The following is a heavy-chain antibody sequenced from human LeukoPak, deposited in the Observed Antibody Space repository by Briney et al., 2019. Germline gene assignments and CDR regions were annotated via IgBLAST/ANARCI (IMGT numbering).Heavy chain of an antibody. CDR1: GGTFSSYA. CDR2: IIPIFGTA. CDR3: ARDKWLTTTHYFDY. D-gene: IGHD4-11*01. J-gene: IGHJ4*02. V-gene: IGHV1-69*06. Sequence: ASVKVSCKASGGTFSSYAISWVRQAPGQGLEWMGGIIPIFGTANYAQKFQGRVTITADKSTSTAYMELSSLRSEDTAVYYCARDKWLTTTHYFDYWGQGTLVTVSS.